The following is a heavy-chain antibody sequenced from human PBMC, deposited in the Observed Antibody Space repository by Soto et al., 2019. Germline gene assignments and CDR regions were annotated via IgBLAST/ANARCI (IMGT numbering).Heavy chain of an antibody. V-gene: IGHV1-3*01. CDR1: GYTFTSYA. CDR2: INAGNGKT. CDR3: ARNRGIAVANYYYYGMDV. Sequence: ASVKVSCKASGYTFTSYATHWVRQAPGQRLEWMGWINAGNGKTKYSQKFQGRVTITRDTSASTAYMELSSLRSEETAVYYCARNRGIAVANYYYYGMDVWGQGTTVTVYS. D-gene: IGHD6-19*01. J-gene: IGHJ6*02.